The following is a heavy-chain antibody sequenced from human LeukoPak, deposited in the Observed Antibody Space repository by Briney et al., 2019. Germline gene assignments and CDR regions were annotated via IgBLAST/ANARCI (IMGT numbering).Heavy chain of an antibody. D-gene: IGHD7-27*01. V-gene: IGHV3-23*01. J-gene: IGHJ3*01. CDR2: VNDNGAST. CDR3: AKGRTGNSYSPLDL. Sequence: GGSLRLSCAASGFTFSSCAMSWVRQAPGKGLEWVSGVNDNGASTYYADSVKGRFTISRDNSKNTLYLQLNSVRVEDAAIYYCAKGRTGNSYSPLDLWGQGTTVTVSS. CDR1: GFTFSSCA.